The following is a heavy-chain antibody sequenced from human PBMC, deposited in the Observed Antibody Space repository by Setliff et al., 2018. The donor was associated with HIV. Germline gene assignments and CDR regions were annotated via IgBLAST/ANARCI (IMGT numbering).Heavy chain of an antibody. D-gene: IGHD6-19*01. J-gene: IGHJ4*02. V-gene: IGHV4-4*07. CDR1: GGSISSYY. CDR2: IYSTGST. Sequence: SETLSLTCAVSGGSISSYYWSWIRQPAGKGLEWIGRIYSTGSTNYNPSLKSRVTMSIDMSKNQFSLELRSVTAADTAIYYCAREHTSGWYGCLDYWGPGTLVT. CDR3: AREHTSGWYGCLDY.